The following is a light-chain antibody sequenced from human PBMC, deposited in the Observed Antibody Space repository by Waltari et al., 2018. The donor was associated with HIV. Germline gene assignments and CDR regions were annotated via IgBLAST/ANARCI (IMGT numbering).Light chain of an antibody. CDR2: GAS. Sequence: EIVLTQSPGTLSLSPGERATLSCRASQSVSSSYLAWYQQKSGQAPRLLIYGASSSATGIPDRFSGSGSGTEFTLTIARLEPEDFAVYYCQQSETFGQGTRVEIK. CDR1: QSVSSSY. V-gene: IGKV3-20*01. J-gene: IGKJ1*01. CDR3: QQSET.